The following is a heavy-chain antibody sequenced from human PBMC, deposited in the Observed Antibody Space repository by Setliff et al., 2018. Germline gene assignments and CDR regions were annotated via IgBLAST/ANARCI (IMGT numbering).Heavy chain of an antibody. J-gene: IGHJ6*02. CDR1: NHSVSSDYY. Sequence: SETLSLTCVVSNHSVSSDYYWGWVRQPPGKGLEWIGYIYHNGNTNFNPSLKTRVTMSVDTSKNQFALKLISVTAADTAVYYCVRDRTAYSYGLDVWAQGTTVTVSS. CDR2: IYHNGNT. D-gene: IGHD5-18*01. V-gene: IGHV4-38-2*02. CDR3: VRDRTAYSYGLDV.